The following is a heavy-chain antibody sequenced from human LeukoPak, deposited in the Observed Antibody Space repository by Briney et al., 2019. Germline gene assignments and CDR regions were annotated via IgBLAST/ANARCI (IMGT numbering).Heavy chain of an antibody. J-gene: IGHJ3*02. CDR2: IYYSGST. D-gene: IGHD6-19*01. CDR3: ARAHGGGIAVAGETFDI. Sequence: SETLSLTCTVSGGSISSYYWSWIRQPPGKGLEWIGYIYYSGSTNYNPSLKSRVTISVDTSKNQFSLKLSSVTAADTAVYYCARAHGGGIAVAGETFDIWGQGTMVTVSS. V-gene: IGHV4-59*01. CDR1: GGSISSYY.